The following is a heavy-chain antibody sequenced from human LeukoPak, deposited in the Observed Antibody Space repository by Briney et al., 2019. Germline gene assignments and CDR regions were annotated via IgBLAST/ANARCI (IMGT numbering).Heavy chain of an antibody. J-gene: IGHJ4*02. CDR1: GGSFSAYY. CDR3: ARGPLLDYDGGGYYNFDY. D-gene: IGHD3-22*01. V-gene: IGHV4-34*01. Sequence: SETLSLTCAVYGGSFSAYYWSWIRQSPGKGLEWVGEVNHGGRSNYNPSLKSRVTISVDTSKNQFSLTLSSVTAADTAVYYCARGPLLDYDGGGYYNFDYWGQGTLVTVSS. CDR2: VNHGGRS.